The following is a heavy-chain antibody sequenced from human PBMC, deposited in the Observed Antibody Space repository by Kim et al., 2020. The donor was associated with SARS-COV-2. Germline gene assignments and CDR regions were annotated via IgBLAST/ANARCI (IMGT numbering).Heavy chain of an antibody. CDR2: ITTAGDT. V-gene: IGHV3-13*01. J-gene: IGHJ6*02. Sequence: GGSLRLSCAASGFTFSAYDMHWVRLVAGKGLQWVSGITTAGDTYFPDSVKGRFTVSRENVKNSLYLQMNSLRVGDTAVYYCARDPSGMDVWGQGTTVIVSS. CDR3: ARDPSGMDV. CDR1: GFTFSAYD.